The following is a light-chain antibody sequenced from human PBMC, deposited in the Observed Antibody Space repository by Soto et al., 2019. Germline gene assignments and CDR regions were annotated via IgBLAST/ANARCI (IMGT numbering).Light chain of an antibody. CDR2: AAS. J-gene: IGKJ1*01. CDR1: QSISSY. V-gene: IGKV1-39*01. CDR3: QQSYSRMT. Sequence: DLQMTQSPSSLSASVGAGVTITCRASQSISSYVSWYQQKPGKAPNLLIYAASRLESGVPSRFSGSRSGTDFTLTISSLQPEDFATDYCQQSYSRMTFGQGTKVDIK.